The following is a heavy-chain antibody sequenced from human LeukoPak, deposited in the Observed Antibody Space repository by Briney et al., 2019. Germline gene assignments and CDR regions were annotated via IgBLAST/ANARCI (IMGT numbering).Heavy chain of an antibody. J-gene: IGHJ6*03. CDR1: GYTFTGYY. Sequence: ASVKVSCKASGYTFTGYYMHWVRQAPGQGLEWMGWINPNSGGTNYAQKFQGRVTMTRDTSISTAYMELSRLNSDDTAVYYCARGVTGIYYYYYMDVWGTGTTVTVSS. D-gene: IGHD3-10*01. V-gene: IGHV1-2*02. CDR3: ARGVTGIYYYYYMDV. CDR2: INPNSGGT.